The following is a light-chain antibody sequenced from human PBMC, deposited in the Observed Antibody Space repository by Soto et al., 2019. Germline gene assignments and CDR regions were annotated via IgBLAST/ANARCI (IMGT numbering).Light chain of an antibody. Sequence: EIVLTQSPGTLSLSPGERATLYCRASQSVSSSYLAWYQQKPGQAPRLLMYGASSRATGIPDRFSGSGSGTDFPLTISRLEPEDFAVYYCQQFGSSPYTVGQGTKREIK. J-gene: IGKJ2*01. CDR1: QSVSSSY. V-gene: IGKV3-20*01. CDR3: QQFGSSPYT. CDR2: GAS.